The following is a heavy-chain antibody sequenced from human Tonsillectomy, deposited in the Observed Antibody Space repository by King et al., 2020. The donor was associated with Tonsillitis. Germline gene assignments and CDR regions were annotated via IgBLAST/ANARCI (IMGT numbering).Heavy chain of an antibody. J-gene: IGHJ4*02. D-gene: IGHD4-11*01. CDR2: IYYSGST. CDR1: GGSISSYH. Sequence: VQLQESGPGLVKPSETLSLTCIVSGGSISSYHWNWIRQPPGKGLEWIGYIYYSGSTNYNPSLKSRVTISVDTSTNQFSLKLSSVTAADTAVYYCARSQYSNYVFDYWGQGTLVTVSS. V-gene: IGHV4-59*01. CDR3: ARSQYSNYVFDY.